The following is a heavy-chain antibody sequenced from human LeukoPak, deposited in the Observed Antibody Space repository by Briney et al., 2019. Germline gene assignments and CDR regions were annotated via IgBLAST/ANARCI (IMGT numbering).Heavy chain of an antibody. CDR2: ISGSGGST. CDR3: ARFDSSGYYFDY. D-gene: IGHD3-22*01. V-gene: IGHV3-23*01. CDR1: GFTFSSYA. J-gene: IGHJ4*02. Sequence: GGSLRLSCAASGFTFSSYAMSWVRQAPGKGLEWVSAISGSGGSTYYADSVKGRFTISRDNSKNTLYLQMNSLRAEDTAVYYCARFDSSGYYFDYWGQGTLVTVSS.